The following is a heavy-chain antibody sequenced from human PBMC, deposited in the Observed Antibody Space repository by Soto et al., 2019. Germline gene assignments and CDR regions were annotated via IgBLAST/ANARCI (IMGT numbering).Heavy chain of an antibody. V-gene: IGHV4-31*03. J-gene: IGHJ5*02. CDR1: GGSISSGGYY. D-gene: IGHD6-6*01. Sequence: SETLSLTCTVSGGSISSGGYYWSWIRQHPGKGLEWIGYIYYSGRTYYNPSLHSRVSIAVDTTENQFSLKLTSVTAADTPVYYCARGSFSSSSSWFDPWGRGTLVTVSS. CDR3: ARGSFSSSSSWFDP. CDR2: IYYSGRT.